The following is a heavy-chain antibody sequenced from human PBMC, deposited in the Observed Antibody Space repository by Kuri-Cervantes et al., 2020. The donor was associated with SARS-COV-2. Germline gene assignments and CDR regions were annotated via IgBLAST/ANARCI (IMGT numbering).Heavy chain of an antibody. V-gene: IGHV4-4*07. Sequence: GSLRLSCTVSGGSISSYYWSWIRQPAGKGLEWIGRTYTSGSTNYNPSLKSRVTMSVDTSKNQFSLKLSSVTAADTAVYYCARDGITGTTWGGGFDPWGQGTLVTVSS. CDR2: TYTSGST. CDR3: ARDGITGTTWGGGFDP. D-gene: IGHD1-7*01. CDR1: GGSISSYY. J-gene: IGHJ5*02.